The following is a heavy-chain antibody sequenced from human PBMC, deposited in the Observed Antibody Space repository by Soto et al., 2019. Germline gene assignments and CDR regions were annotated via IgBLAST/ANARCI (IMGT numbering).Heavy chain of an antibody. Sequence: QLQLQESGPGLVKPSETLSLTCTVSGGSISSSSYYWGWIRQPPGKGLEWIGIIHSSGNTYYNPSLKSRGTISVDTPKNQFSLQLSSVTAADTAVYYCARLSRGYSGYDYWGQGTLVTVSS. CDR3: ARLSRGYSGYDY. J-gene: IGHJ4*02. D-gene: IGHD5-12*01. V-gene: IGHV4-39*01. CDR2: IHSSGNT. CDR1: GGSISSSSYY.